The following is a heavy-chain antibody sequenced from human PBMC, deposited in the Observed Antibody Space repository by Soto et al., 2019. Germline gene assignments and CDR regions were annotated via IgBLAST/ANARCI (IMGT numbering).Heavy chain of an antibody. Sequence: SETLSLTCTVSGGSISSYYWSWIRQPPGKGLEWIGYIYYTGATNYNPSLKSRVTTSLDTSKGQFSLNLTSLTTADTAVYFCARGGNRYSNVASGVGGFDFWGQGSLVTVSS. CDR3: ARGGNRYSNVASGVGGFDF. J-gene: IGHJ4*02. D-gene: IGHD5-12*01. CDR2: IYYTGAT. CDR1: GGSISSYY. V-gene: IGHV4-59*01.